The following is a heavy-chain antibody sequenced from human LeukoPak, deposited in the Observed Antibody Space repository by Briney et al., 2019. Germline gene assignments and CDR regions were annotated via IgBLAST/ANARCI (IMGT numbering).Heavy chain of an antibody. V-gene: IGHV4-34*01. CDR3: ARRDYCTSTSCYESYNWFDP. D-gene: IGHD2-2*01. Sequence: PSETLSLTCAVYGGSFSGYYWSWIRQPPGKGLEWIGAINHSGSTNYSPALKSRLTISVDTSNNQFSLRLSSVTAADTAVYYCARRDYCTSTSCYESYNWFDPWGQGTLVTVSS. CDR1: GGSFSGYY. J-gene: IGHJ5*02. CDR2: INHSGST.